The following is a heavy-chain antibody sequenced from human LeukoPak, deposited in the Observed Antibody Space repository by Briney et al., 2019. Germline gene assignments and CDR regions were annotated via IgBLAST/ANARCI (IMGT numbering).Heavy chain of an antibody. CDR1: GYSISSGSY. D-gene: IGHD5-18*01. V-gene: IGHV4-38-2*01. J-gene: IGHJ4*02. CDR3: ARADTAMADFDY. Sequence: SETLSLTCAVSGYSISSGSYWGWIRQPPGKGLEWIGSIYHSGSTYYNPSLKSRVTISVDTSKNQFSLKLSSVTAADTAVYYCARADTAMADFDYWGQGTLVTVSS. CDR2: IYHSGST.